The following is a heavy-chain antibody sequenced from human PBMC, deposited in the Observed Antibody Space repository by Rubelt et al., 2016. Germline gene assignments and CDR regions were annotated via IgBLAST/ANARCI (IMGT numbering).Heavy chain of an antibody. CDR1: GVSISSGAYY. Sequence: QVQLQESGPGLVKPSETLSLTCTVSGVSISSGAYYWSWIRQPPGKGLEWIGYIYYSGSTNYNPSLKSRVTISVDTSKNQFSRNWIAVTAADTAVYYCTRGGVRGNWFDPWGQGTLVTVSS. CDR2: IYYSGST. V-gene: IGHV4-61*08. J-gene: IGHJ5*02. D-gene: IGHD3-10*01. CDR3: TRGGVRGNWFDP.